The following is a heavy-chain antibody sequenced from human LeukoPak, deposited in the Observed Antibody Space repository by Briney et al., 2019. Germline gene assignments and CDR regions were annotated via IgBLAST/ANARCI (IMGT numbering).Heavy chain of an antibody. CDR3: ARGSITMVRGVLHSDY. J-gene: IGHJ4*02. CDR2: IIPIFGTG. CDR1: GGTFNNYG. D-gene: IGHD3-10*01. Sequence: SVKVSCKASGGTFNNYGISWVRQAPGQGPEWMGGIIPIFGTGNYAQKFRGRVTITADGSASTAYMELSGLRSEDTAVYYCARGSITMVRGVLHSDYWGQGTLVTVSS. V-gene: IGHV1-69*13.